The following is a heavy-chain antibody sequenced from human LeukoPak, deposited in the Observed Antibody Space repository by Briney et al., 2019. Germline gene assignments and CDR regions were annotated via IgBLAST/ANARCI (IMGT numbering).Heavy chain of an antibody. V-gene: IGHV4-39*07. J-gene: IGHJ6*03. Sequence: PSETLSLTCTVSGGSISSSSYYWGWIRQPPGKGLEWIGSIYYSGSTYYNPSLKSRVTISVDTSKNQFSLKLSSVTAADTAVYYCARSPSRITIFGVVIARKYYYMDVWGKGTTVTVSS. CDR3: ARSPSRITIFGVVIARKYYYMDV. CDR2: IYYSGST. CDR1: GGSISSSSYY. D-gene: IGHD3-3*01.